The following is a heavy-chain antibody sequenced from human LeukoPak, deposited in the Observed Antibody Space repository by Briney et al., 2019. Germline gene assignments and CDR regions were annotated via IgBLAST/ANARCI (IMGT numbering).Heavy chain of an antibody. CDR3: ARDRGFGGSGMDV. V-gene: IGHV4-59*01. CDR1: GGSISSYY. D-gene: IGHD2-15*01. CDR2: IYYRGST. Sequence: PETLCLTSTVSGGSISSYYGGWIRQPPGKGLEWIGYIYYRGSTNYNPSLKSRVTISVDTSKHQFALMLSSVNAADTAVYYCARDRGFGGSGMDVWGQENGHRL. J-gene: IGHJ6*02.